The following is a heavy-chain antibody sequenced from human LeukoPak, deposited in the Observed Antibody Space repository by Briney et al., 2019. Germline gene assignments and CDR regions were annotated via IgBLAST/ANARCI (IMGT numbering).Heavy chain of an antibody. CDR1: GGSISSYY. V-gene: IGHV4-4*07. CDR3: ARVTDYGDYHWFDP. Sequence: SETLSLTCTVSGGSISSYYWSWIRQPAGKGLEWIGRIYTSGSTNYNPSLKSRVTMSVDTSKNQFSLKLSSVTAADTAVYYCARVTDYGDYHWFDPWGQGTLVTVSS. J-gene: IGHJ5*02. CDR2: IYTSGST. D-gene: IGHD4-17*01.